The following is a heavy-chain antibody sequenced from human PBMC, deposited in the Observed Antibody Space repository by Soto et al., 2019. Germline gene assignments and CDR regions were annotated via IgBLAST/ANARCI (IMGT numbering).Heavy chain of an antibody. CDR2: ISAYNGNT. J-gene: IGHJ6*02. Sequence: GASVKVSCKASGYTFTSYGISWVRQAPGQGLEWMGWISAYNGNTNYAQKLQGRVTMTTETSTSTAYMERRSLRSDDTAGYYWAGDDFWSGYYVMEVWAKGPRSPSP. V-gene: IGHV1-18*01. CDR3: AGDDFWSGYYVMEV. CDR1: GYTFTSYG. D-gene: IGHD3-3*01.